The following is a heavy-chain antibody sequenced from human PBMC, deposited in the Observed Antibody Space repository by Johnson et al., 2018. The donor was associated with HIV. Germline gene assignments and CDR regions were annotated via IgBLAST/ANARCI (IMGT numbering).Heavy chain of an antibody. V-gene: IGHV3-30*03. CDR2: ISYDGTEK. Sequence: QVQLVESGGGVVQPGRSLRLSCAASGFSLGSFGMHWVRQAPDKGLEWVAVISYDGTEKYYAESVKARFTISRDNSKSTLYLQMHSLRTEDTAMYYCATIWPGNFAFDIWGQGTMVTVSS. CDR3: ATIWPGNFAFDI. J-gene: IGHJ3*02. CDR1: GFSLGSFG. D-gene: IGHD2-21*01.